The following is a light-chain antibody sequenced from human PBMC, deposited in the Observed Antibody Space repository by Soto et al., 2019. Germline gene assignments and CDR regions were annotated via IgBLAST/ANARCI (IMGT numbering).Light chain of an antibody. CDR3: QQYGSSGWT. CDR2: GAS. CDR1: QSVSSSY. V-gene: IGKV3-20*01. J-gene: IGKJ1*01. Sequence: EIVLTQSPGTLSLSPGERATLSCRASQSVSSSYLAWYQQKPGQAPRLLIYGASSSATGIPDRFSGSGSGTDFTLTISRREPEDFAVYYCQQYGSSGWTFGQGTKVEIK.